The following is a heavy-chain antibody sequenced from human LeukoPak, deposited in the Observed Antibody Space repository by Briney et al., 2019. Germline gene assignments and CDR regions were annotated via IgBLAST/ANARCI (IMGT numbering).Heavy chain of an antibody. Sequence: SAGSLRLSCAASGFTFSDYYMSWLRQAPGKGLEWVAYITSSGDDIYYADSVKGRFTISRDNAKNALFLRMSSLRVEDTATYYCASDIVATSGDFWGQGTLVSVSS. J-gene: IGHJ4*02. V-gene: IGHV3-11*01. CDR1: GFTFSDYY. CDR2: ITSSGDDI. D-gene: IGHD5-12*01. CDR3: ASDIVATSGDF.